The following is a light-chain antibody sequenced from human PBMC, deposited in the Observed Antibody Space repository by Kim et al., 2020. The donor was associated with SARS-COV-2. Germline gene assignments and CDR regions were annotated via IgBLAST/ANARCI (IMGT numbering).Light chain of an antibody. V-gene: IGLV2-11*01. J-gene: IGLJ2*01. CDR3: CSYAGSPHVI. CDR1: SSDVGSYDY. Sequence: GQSVTNSCTGTSSDVGSYDYVSWYQHHPGKAPKVMIYDVRHRPSGVPDRFSCSKSGNTASLTISGLQAEDEADYYCCSYAGSPHVIFGGGTQLTVL. CDR2: DVR.